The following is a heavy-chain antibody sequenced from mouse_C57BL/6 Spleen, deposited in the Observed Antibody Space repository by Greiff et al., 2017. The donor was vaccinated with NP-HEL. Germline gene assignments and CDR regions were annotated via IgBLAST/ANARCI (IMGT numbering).Heavy chain of an antibody. CDR1: GYTFTGYW. J-gene: IGHJ2*01. D-gene: IGHD2-2*01. V-gene: IGHV1-9*01. CDR3: AREEAMVTTTGDY. Sequence: VQLQQSGAELMKPGASVKLSCKATGYTFTGYWIEWVKQRPGHGLEWIGEIFPGSGSTHYNEKFKGKATFTADTSSNTAYMQLSSLTTEDSAIYYCAREEAMVTTTGDYWGQGTTLTVSS. CDR2: IFPGSGST.